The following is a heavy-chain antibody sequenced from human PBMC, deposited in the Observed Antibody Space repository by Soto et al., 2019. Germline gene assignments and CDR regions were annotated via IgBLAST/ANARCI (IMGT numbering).Heavy chain of an antibody. J-gene: IGHJ4*02. D-gene: IGHD4-4*01. V-gene: IGHV3-30*18. Sequence: PGGSLRLSCAASGFTFSSYGMHWVRQAPGKGLEWVAAIRNDRGNTYYADSVKGRFTISRDNSKNTLYLQMNSLRAEDTAVYYCAKRSSALTTRSIDYWGQGTLVTVSS. CDR3: AKRSSALTTRSIDY. CDR2: IRNDRGNT. CDR1: GFTFSSYG.